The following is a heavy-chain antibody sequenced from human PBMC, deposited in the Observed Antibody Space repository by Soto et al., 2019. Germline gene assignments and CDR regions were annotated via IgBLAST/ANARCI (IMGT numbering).Heavy chain of an antibody. D-gene: IGHD2-21*01. J-gene: IGHJ5*02. Sequence: PSEMLSLTCSVSRAFIISGGFYYSWIRQHPGKGLEWLGYIFHSGSTLYTPSLRGRLTLSADTSRNQLSLHLTSVTAADTAVYYCVRGGIAGHWFDPWGQGILVTVSS. CDR3: VRGGIAGHWFDP. CDR2: IFHSGST. CDR1: RAFIISGGFY. V-gene: IGHV4-31*03.